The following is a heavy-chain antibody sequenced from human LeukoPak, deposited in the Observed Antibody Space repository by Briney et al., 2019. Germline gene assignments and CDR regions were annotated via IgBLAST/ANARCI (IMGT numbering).Heavy chain of an antibody. CDR3: VKYSEGIADSDFFDY. CDR1: GLTFSGYA. Sequence: GGSLRLSWEASGLTFSGYALSGFRRAPGRGWDGVSAISGSGGSTYYADSVKGRFTISRDNSKNTLYLQMNSLRAEDTAVYCCVKYSEGIADSDFFDYWGQGTLVTVSS. D-gene: IGHD6-13*01. V-gene: IGHV3-23*01. CDR2: ISGSGGST. J-gene: IGHJ4*02.